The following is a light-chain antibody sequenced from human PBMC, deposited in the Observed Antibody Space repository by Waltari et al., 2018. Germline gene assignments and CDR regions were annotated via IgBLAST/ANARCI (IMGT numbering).Light chain of an antibody. V-gene: IGLV2-14*01. CDR3: SSYTSSSTPYV. CDR2: EVS. CDR1: SSDVGGYNY. J-gene: IGLJ1*01. Sequence: QSALTQPASVSGSPGQSITISCTGTSSDVGGYNYVSWYQQHPGKAPELMLYEVSTRPSGVSNRFSGSESGNTASLTIAGLQAEDEADYYCSSYTSSSTPYVFGTGTKVTVL.